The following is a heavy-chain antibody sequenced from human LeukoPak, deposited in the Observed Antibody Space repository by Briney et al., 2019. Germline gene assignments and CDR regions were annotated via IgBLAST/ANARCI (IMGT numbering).Heavy chain of an antibody. Sequence: GESLRISCKASEYDFANYWIGWVRQMPGKGLEWMGIIYPGDSDTRYSPSFQGQVTISADKSTTTAYLQWSTLKASDTAIYFCARLADTTSWGQGTLVTVSS. V-gene: IGHV5-51*01. J-gene: IGHJ5*02. CDR1: EYDFANYW. CDR3: ARLADTTS. D-gene: IGHD1-26*01. CDR2: IYPGDSDT.